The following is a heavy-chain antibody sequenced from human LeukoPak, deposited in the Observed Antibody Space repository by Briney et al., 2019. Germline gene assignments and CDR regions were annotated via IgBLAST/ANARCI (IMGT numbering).Heavy chain of an antibody. V-gene: IGHV4-39*07. CDR2: IYYSGST. D-gene: IGHD6-13*01. CDR3: ARLGEVYSSSWQSSQFDY. J-gene: IGHJ4*02. CDR1: GGSFSSSSYY. Sequence: SETLSLTCTVSGGSFSSSSYYWGWIRQPPGKGLEWIGSIYYSGSTYYNPSLKSRVTTSVDTSKNQFSLRLSSVTAADTAVYYCARLGEVYSSSWQSSQFDYWGQGTLVTVSS.